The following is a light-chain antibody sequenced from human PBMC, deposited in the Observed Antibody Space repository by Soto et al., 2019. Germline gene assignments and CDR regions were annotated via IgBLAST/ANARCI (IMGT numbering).Light chain of an antibody. Sequence: EIVMTQSPATLSVSPGERATLSCRASQSVSSNLAWYQQKPGQAPRLLIYGASTRATGIPARFSGSGSGTAFTLTLSSLQSEDFAVYYCKQYNNWPLTFGGGTKVEIK. CDR3: KQYNNWPLT. CDR2: GAS. J-gene: IGKJ4*01. CDR1: QSVSSN. V-gene: IGKV3-15*01.